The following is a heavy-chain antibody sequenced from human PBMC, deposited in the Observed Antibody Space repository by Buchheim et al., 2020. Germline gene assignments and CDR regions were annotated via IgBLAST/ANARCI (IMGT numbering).Heavy chain of an antibody. CDR3: ARDGCSSTSCYIGRY. Sequence: QVQLVESGGGVVQPGRSLRLSCAASGFTFSSYGMHWVRQAPGKGLEWVAVISYDGNNKYYADSVKGRFTISRDNSKNTLYLQMNSLRAEDTAVYYCARDGCSSTSCYIGRYWGQGIL. J-gene: IGHJ4*02. CDR2: ISYDGNNK. V-gene: IGHV3-30*03. CDR1: GFTFSSYG. D-gene: IGHD2-2*02.